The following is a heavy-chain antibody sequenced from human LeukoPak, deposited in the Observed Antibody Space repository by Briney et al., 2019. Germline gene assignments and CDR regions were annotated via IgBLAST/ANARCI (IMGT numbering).Heavy chain of an antibody. Sequence: SETLSLTCTVSGGSISGYYWSWIRQPAGKGLEWIGHIYTSGSTYYNPSLKSRVTISVDTSKNQFSLKLSSVTAADTAVYYCACQRQFGAYDYWGQGTLVTVSS. V-gene: IGHV4-4*08. CDR2: IYTSGST. J-gene: IGHJ4*02. D-gene: IGHD3-16*01. CDR1: GGSISGYY. CDR3: ACQRQFGAYDY.